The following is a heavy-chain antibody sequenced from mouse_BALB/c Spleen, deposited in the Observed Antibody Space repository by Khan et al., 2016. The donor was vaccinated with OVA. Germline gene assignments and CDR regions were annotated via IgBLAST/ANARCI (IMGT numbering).Heavy chain of an antibody. J-gene: IGHJ4*01. D-gene: IGHD2-10*01. Sequence: VQLQESGPGLAAPSQSLSITCTISGFSLTNYGVHWVRQPPGKGLEWLVVIWNDGTTTYNSALKSRLTITKDNSQSQVFLKMNSHQTDDTAIYFGARQPYYHYNSMDYWGQGTSVTVSS. V-gene: IGHV2-6-1*01. CDR2: IWNDGTT. CDR1: GFSLTNYG. CDR3: ARQPYYHYNSMDY.